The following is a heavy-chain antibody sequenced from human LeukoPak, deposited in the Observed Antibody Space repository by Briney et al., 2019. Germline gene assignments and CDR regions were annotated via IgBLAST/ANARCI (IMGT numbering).Heavy chain of an antibody. J-gene: IGHJ4*02. CDR2: ISSSSSDI. D-gene: IGHD2-15*01. V-gene: IGHV3-21*01. Sequence: KTGGSLRLSCAASGFTFSSYSMNWVRQPPGQGLERVSSISSSSSDIYYADSVKGRFTISRDNAKTSLYLQMNSLRAEDTAVYYSARGLGRNLPDIVVVAKGYYFDSWGQGALVTVSS. CDR1: GFTFSSYS. CDR3: ARGLGRNLPDIVVVAKGYYFDS.